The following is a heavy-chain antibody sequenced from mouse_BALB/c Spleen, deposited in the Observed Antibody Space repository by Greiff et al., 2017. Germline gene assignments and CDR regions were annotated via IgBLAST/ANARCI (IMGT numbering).Heavy chain of an antibody. Sequence: EVKLMESGPGLVKPSQSLSLTCTVTGYSITSDYAWNWIRQFPGNKLEWMGYISYSGSTSYNPSLKSRISITRDTSKNQFFLQLNSVTTEDTATYYCARRWYWAWFAYWGQGTLVTVSA. J-gene: IGHJ3*01. CDR2: ISYSGST. CDR1: GYSITSDYA. CDR3: ARRWYWAWFAY. V-gene: IGHV3-2*02. D-gene: IGHD1-1*02.